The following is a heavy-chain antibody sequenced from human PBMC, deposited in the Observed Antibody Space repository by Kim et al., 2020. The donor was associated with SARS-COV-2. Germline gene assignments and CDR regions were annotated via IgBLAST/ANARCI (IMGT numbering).Heavy chain of an antibody. J-gene: IGHJ4*02. CDR2: IYYSGSS. D-gene: IGHD1-26*01. V-gene: IGHV4-59*13. CDR3: ARVQGPWAWFDY. CDR1: GGSISSYY. Sequence: SETLSLTCTVSGGSISSYYWSWIRKPPGKGLEWIGYIYYSGSSNYNPSPKGRVTITVDTSKNQVPLTLSPVTAADTAAYFCARVQGPWAWFDYWGQGTLVTVSS.